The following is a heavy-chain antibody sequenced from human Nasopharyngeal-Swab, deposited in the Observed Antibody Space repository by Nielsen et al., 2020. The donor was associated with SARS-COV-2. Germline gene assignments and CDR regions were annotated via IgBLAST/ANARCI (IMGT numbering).Heavy chain of an antibody. V-gene: IGHV4-34*01. CDR2: LTHDGST. CDR3: ARGGLSYYYYPLDV. Sequence: ESLSLSCGVSGWSVSGCSWSWIRQPPGRGLEWIGDLTHDGSTTYNASFRGRSAITSERSSNQVSLRVNSMTAADSALYFCARGGLSYYYYPLDVWGQGTTVTVSS. CDR1: GWSVSGCS. J-gene: IGHJ6*02. D-gene: IGHD2-21*01.